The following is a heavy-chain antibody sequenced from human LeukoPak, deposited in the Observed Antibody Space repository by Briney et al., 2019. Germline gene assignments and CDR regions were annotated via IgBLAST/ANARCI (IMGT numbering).Heavy chain of an antibody. CDR2: IKQDGSEK. Sequence: GGSLRLSCAASGFTFSSYWMSWVRQAPGKGLEWVANIKQDGSEKYYVDSVKGRFTISRDNAKNSLYLQMNSLRAEGTAVYYCARGGYCTNGVCYYFDYWGQGTLVTVSS. CDR3: ARGGYCTNGVCYYFDY. CDR1: GFTFSSYW. V-gene: IGHV3-7*01. J-gene: IGHJ4*02. D-gene: IGHD2-8*01.